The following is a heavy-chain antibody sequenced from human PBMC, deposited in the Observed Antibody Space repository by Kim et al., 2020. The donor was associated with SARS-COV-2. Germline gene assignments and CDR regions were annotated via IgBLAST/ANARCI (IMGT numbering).Heavy chain of an antibody. J-gene: IGHJ6*03. V-gene: IGHV3-74*01. D-gene: IGHD2-2*01. CDR2: INNSGNST. CDR1: EVTFSTYG. Sequence: GGSLRLSCAASEVTFSTYGMYWVRQAPRKGLEWGARINNSGNSTYYADSVKGRFTISRDNAKYTLYMQMNSLGAEDTAVYYCARASSTSCPCYYMDVWGKGTTVTVSS. CDR3: ARASSTSCPCYYMDV.